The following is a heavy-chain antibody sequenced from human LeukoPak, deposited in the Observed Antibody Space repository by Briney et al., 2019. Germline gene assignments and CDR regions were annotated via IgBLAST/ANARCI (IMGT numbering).Heavy chain of an antibody. J-gene: IGHJ6*03. D-gene: IGHD3-10*01. CDR2: INPKSGGT. V-gene: IGHV1-2*02. Sequence: ASVKVSCKASGYTFTGYYMHWVRQAPGQGLEWMGWINPKSGGTNYAQKFQGRVTMTRDTSISTAYMELSRLRSDDTAVYYCARAGSGRYYYYMDVWGKGTTVTVSS. CDR1: GYTFTGYY. CDR3: ARAGSGRYYYYMDV.